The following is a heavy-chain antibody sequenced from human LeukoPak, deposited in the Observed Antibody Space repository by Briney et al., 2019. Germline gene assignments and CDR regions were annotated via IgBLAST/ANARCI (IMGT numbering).Heavy chain of an antibody. Sequence: GGSLRLSCAASGFTLSDYYMSGIRQAPGKGLEGVSYISSSGSTIYYADSVKGRITISRDNVKNSLYLQMNSLRAEDTAVYYCARDCIAAAGHDAFDIWGQGTMVTVSS. CDR2: ISSSGSTI. CDR1: GFTLSDYY. V-gene: IGHV3-11*01. D-gene: IGHD6-13*01. J-gene: IGHJ3*02. CDR3: ARDCIAAAGHDAFDI.